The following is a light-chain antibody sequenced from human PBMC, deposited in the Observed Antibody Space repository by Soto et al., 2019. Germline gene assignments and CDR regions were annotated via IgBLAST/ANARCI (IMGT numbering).Light chain of an antibody. V-gene: IGKV3-20*01. J-gene: IGKJ4*01. CDR3: QQYDGSLGLT. CDR2: GAS. Sequence: EIVLTQSPGTLFLSPGERATLSCRASQSVSSSYLAWYQQKPGQAPRLLIYGASSRATGIPDRFSGSGSGTDFTLTISRLEPEDFAVYYCQQYDGSLGLTFGGGTKVEIK. CDR1: QSVSSSY.